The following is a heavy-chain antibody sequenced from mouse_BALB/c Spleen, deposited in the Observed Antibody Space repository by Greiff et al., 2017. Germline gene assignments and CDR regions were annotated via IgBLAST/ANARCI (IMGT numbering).Heavy chain of an antibody. J-gene: IGHJ1*01. CDR1: GFSLTSYG. Sequence: QVQLQQSGPGLVAPSQSLSITCTVSGFSLTSYGVHWVRQPPGKGLEWLGVIWAGGSTNYNSALMSRLSISKDNSKSQVFLKMNSLQTDDTAMYYCARGYYGSQSHWYFDVWGEGTTVTVSS. CDR3: ARGYYGSQSHWYFDV. V-gene: IGHV2-9*02. D-gene: IGHD1-1*01. CDR2: IWAGGST.